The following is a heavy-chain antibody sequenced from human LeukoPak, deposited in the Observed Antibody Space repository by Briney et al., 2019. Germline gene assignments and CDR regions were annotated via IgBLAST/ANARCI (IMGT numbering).Heavy chain of an antibody. CDR1: GFTFSSYA. J-gene: IGHJ3*02. CDR2: ISGSGGST. V-gene: IGHV3-23*01. D-gene: IGHD4-23*01. CDR3: AKAQGGSVGAFDI. Sequence: GGSLRLSCAASGFTFSSYAMSWVRQAPGKGLEWVSAISGSGGSTYYADSVKGRFTISRDNSKNTLYLQMNSLRAEDTAVYHCAKAQGGSVGAFDIWGQGTMVTVSS.